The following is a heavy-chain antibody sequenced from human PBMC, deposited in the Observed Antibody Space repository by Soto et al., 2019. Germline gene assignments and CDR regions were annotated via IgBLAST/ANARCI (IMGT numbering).Heavy chain of an antibody. D-gene: IGHD1-7*01. J-gene: IGHJ6*02. V-gene: IGHV3-21*01. CDR3: ARYPLELELYGMDV. CDR1: GFTFSSYS. Sequence: KLGGSLRLSCAASGFTFSSYSMNWVRQAPGKGLEWVSSISSSSSYIYYADSVKGRFTISRDNAKNSLYLQMNSLRAEDTAVYYCARYPLELELYGMDVWGQGTTVTVSS. CDR2: ISSSSSYI.